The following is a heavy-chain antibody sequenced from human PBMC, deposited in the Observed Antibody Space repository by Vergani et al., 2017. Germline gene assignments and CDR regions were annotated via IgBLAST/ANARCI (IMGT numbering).Heavy chain of an antibody. D-gene: IGHD2-8*01. CDR2: ISYDGSNK. J-gene: IGHJ3*02. Sequence: QVQLVESGGGVVQPGRSLRLSCAASGFTFSSYAMHWVRQAPGKGLEWVAVISYDGSNKYYADSVKGRFTISRDNSKNTLYLQMNSLRAEDTAVYYCARDGYCTNGVCPGDAFDIWGQGTMVTVSS. CDR1: GFTFSSYA. V-gene: IGHV3-30*04. CDR3: ARDGYCTNGVCPGDAFDI.